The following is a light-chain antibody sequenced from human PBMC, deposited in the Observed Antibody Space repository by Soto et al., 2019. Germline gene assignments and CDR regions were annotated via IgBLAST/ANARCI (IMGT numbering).Light chain of an antibody. CDR2: EVT. CDR1: SSDVGGYDY. J-gene: IGLJ1*01. Sequence: QSVLTQPPSASVSPGQSVTISCTGTSSDVGGYDYVSWYQQHPGKAPKLMIYEVTKRPSGVPDRFSGSKSGNTASLTVTGLQAEDEADYYCSSYAGSNNFVFGTGTKVTAL. CDR3: SSYAGSNNFV. V-gene: IGLV2-8*01.